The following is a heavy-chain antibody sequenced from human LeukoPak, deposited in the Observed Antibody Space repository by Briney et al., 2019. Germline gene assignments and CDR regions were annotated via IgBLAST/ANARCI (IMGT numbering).Heavy chain of an antibody. CDR1: GFTFSSYW. CDR2: INQDGSEK. CDR3: ARVRYISARQCWFDP. J-gene: IGHJ5*02. Sequence: PGGSLRLSCAASGFTFSSYWMSWVRQAPGKGLEWVANINQDGSEKYYVDSVKGRFTTPRDNAKNSLYLQMNSLRPEDTAIYYCARVRYISARQCWFDPWGQGTLVTVSS. D-gene: IGHD6-6*01. V-gene: IGHV3-7*01.